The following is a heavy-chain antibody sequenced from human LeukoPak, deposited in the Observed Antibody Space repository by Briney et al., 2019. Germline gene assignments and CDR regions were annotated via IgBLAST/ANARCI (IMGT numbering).Heavy chain of an antibody. CDR1: GYSISSGYY. V-gene: IGHV4-38-2*01. CDR2: IYHSGST. D-gene: IGHD2-15*01. Sequence: SETLSLTCAVSGYSISSGYYWGWIRQPPGKGLEWIGSIYHSGSTYYHPSLKSRVTISVDTSKNQFSLKLSSVTAADTAVYYCARVSYRRYCSGGSCYHNWFDPWGQGTLVTVSS. CDR3: ARVSYRRYCSGGSCYHNWFDP. J-gene: IGHJ5*02.